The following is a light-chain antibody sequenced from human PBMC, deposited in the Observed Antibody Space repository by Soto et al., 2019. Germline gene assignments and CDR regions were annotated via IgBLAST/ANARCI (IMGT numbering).Light chain of an antibody. CDR2: ESS. CDR1: SSDVGSYNL. CDR3: CSFTSSATWV. Sequence: QSVLTQPASVSGSPGQSITISCTGTSSDVGSYNLVSWYQQHPGKVPKLMIYESSKRPSGVSNRFSGSKSGNTVSLTISGLQAEDEADYYCCSFTSSATWVFGGGTKLTVL. J-gene: IGLJ3*02. V-gene: IGLV2-23*01.